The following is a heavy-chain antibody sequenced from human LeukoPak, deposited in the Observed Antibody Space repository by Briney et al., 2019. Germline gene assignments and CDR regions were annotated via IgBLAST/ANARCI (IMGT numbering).Heavy chain of an antibody. V-gene: IGHV4-59*01. CDR1: GDSITSYY. CDR3: VREEGIATSGALEY. J-gene: IGHJ4*02. Sequence: SETLSLTCSVSGDSITSYYWSWIRQPPGKGLEWIGFIYHSGNTNYNPSLTTRVTMSVDTSRTQISLRLSSVTAADTAVYYCVREEGIATSGALEYWGQGILVTVSS. CDR2: IYHSGNT. D-gene: IGHD6-13*01.